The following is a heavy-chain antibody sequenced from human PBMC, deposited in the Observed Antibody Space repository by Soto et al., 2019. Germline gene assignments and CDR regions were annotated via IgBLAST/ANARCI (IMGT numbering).Heavy chain of an antibody. V-gene: IGHV4-39*01. J-gene: IGHJ3*02. CDR1: GGSISSSSYY. CDR2: IYYSGST. Sequence: SETLSLTCTVSGGSISSSSYYWGWIRQPPGKGLEWIGSIYYSGSTYYNPSLKSRVTISVDTSKNQFSLKLSSVTAADTAVYYCARPLIVGAPADAFDIWGQGTMVTVSS. CDR3: ARPLIVGAPADAFDI. D-gene: IGHD1-26*01.